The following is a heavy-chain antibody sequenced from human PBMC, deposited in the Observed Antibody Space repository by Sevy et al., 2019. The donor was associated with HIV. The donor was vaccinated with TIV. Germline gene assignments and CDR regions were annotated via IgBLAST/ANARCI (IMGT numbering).Heavy chain of an antibody. J-gene: IGHJ4*02. CDR2: IYYSGAT. CDR3: ARGIASSRTMAGNY. Sequence: SETLSLTCTVSGGSTSSYYWTWIRQTPGKGLEWIGYIYYSGATTYNPSLKSRVTISIDTSKNQFSLKLSSVTAADTAVYYCARGIASSRTMAGNYWGQGTLVTVSS. D-gene: IGHD6-19*01. V-gene: IGHV4-59*01. CDR1: GGSTSSYY.